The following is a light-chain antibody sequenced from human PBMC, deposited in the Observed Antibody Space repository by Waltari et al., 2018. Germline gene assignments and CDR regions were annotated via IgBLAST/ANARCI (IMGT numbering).Light chain of an antibody. Sequence: QSVLTQPPSVSAAPGQRVTISCSGGSSNIGNNYVSCYRQFPGTAPKLLIYEESERPAGIPGRVSGSKSGTSATLDITGLQAGDEADYYCGTWDSSLSGAVFGGGTHLTVL. CDR2: EES. V-gene: IGLV1-51*02. CDR1: SSNIGNNY. CDR3: GTWDSSLSGAV. J-gene: IGLJ7*01.